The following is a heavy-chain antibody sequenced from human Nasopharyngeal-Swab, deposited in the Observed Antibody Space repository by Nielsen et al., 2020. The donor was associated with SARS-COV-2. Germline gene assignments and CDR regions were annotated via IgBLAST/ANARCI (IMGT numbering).Heavy chain of an antibody. CDR2: ISSSGNT. J-gene: IGHJ4*02. CDR1: AFTLVYYS. D-gene: IGHD2-8*02. CDR3: ALWSQNHFDY. Sequence: GESLKISCDVSAFTLVYYSMNWVRQAPGKGPEWVATISSSGNTHYSDSAKGRFSISTDKSKIAFYLQMTSLRAEDTALYYYALWSQNHFDYWGRGTQVTVSS. V-gene: IGHV3-23*01.